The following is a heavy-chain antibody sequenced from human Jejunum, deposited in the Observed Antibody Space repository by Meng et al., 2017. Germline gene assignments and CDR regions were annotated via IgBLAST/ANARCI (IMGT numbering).Heavy chain of an antibody. V-gene: IGHV4-39*01. Sequence: QLQLQESGPGLVKPSETLSLTCTGSGGSISSSNYYWGWIRQPPGKGLEWIGSIYYSGSTDYNPSLKSRVTISVDTSKKQFSLKLSSVTAADTAMYYCVRQRYCSAGSCYSDSWGQGTLVTVSS. D-gene: IGHD2-15*01. CDR3: VRQRYCSAGSCYSDS. CDR2: IYYSGST. CDR1: GGSISSSNYY. J-gene: IGHJ4*02.